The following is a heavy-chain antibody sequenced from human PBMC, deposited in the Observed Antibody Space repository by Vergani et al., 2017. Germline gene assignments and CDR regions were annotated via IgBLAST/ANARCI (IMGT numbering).Heavy chain of an antibody. D-gene: IGHD4-17*01. Sequence: VQLVESGGGLVQPGGSLRLSCAASGFTFSDYYMSWIRQAPGKGLEWVSYISSSSSYTNYADSVKGRFTISRDNAKNSLYLQMNSLRAEDTAVYYCARYPLGTVTTGGFDYWGQGTLVTVSS. CDR2: ISSSSSYT. CDR3: ARYPLGTVTTGGFDY. V-gene: IGHV3-11*06. CDR1: GFTFSDYY. J-gene: IGHJ4*02.